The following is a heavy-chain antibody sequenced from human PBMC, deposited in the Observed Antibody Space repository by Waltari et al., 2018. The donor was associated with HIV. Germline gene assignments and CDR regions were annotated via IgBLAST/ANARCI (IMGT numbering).Heavy chain of an antibody. CDR2: MNPNSGAT. CDR3: ARVPLGPLEELSTHYFDH. Sequence: QVQLVPSGAEVRKPGASLKVSCKTSGYTFNAHYLHWVRQAPGKGLEWMGWMNPNSGATNYAQKFQDRVTLTRDSSITTAYMDLTGLTSADTAVYYCARVPLGPLEELSTHYFDHWGQGTLVIVSS. V-gene: IGHV1-2*02. J-gene: IGHJ4*02. D-gene: IGHD3-3*01. CDR1: GYTFNAHY.